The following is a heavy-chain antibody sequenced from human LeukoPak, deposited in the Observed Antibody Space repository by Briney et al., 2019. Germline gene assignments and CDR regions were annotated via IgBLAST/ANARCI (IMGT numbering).Heavy chain of an antibody. Sequence: GGSLTLSCAASGFTVSSNYMSWVRQAPGKGLEWVSVIYSGGSTYYAYSVKGRFTISRDNSKNTLYLQTNSLRAEDTAVYYCARDPLAAAATYGMDVWGQGTTVTVSS. CDR1: GFTVSSNY. D-gene: IGHD6-13*01. V-gene: IGHV3-66*01. J-gene: IGHJ6*02. CDR2: IYSGGST. CDR3: ARDPLAAAATYGMDV.